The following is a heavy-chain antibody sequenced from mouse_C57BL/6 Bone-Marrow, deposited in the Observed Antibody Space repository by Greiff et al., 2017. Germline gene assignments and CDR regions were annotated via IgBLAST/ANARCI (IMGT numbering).Heavy chain of an antibody. CDR2: IWGVGST. D-gene: IGHD2-5*01. CDR3: ASDRSNYGDGFDY. V-gene: IGHV2-6*01. Sequence: QVQLKESGPGLVAPSQSLSITCTVSGFSLTSYGVDWVRQSPGKGLEWLGVIWGVGSTNYNSAIKSSLSISKDNSKSQVFLKMNSLQTDDTAMYYCASDRSNYGDGFDYWGQGTLVTVSA. CDR1: GFSLTSYG. J-gene: IGHJ3*01.